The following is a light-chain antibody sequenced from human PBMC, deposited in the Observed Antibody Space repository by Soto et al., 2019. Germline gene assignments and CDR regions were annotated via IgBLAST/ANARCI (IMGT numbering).Light chain of an antibody. CDR2: DVT. V-gene: IGLV2-14*03. Sequence: QSVLTQPASVSGSPGQSITISCTGTSSDVGGYNHVSWCQQHPGKAPKLMIYDVTDRPSGVSNRFSGSKSGNTASLAISGLQAEDEADYYCNSYTSTNTLVFGGGTQLTVL. CDR3: NSYTSTNTLV. J-gene: IGLJ2*01. CDR1: SSDVGGYNH.